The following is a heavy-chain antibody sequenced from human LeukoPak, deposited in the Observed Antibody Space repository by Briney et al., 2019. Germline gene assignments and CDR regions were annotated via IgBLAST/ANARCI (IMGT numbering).Heavy chain of an antibody. CDR1: GGTFISYA. CDR3: ARGSAAAGIYFDY. CDR2: IIPIFGTA. Sequence: GASVKVSCKASGGTFISYAISWVRQAPGQGLEWMGGIIPIFGTANYAQKFQGRVTITADESTSTAYMELSSLRSEDTAVYYCARGSAAAGIYFDYWGQGTLVTVSS. J-gene: IGHJ4*02. V-gene: IGHV1-69*13. D-gene: IGHD6-13*01.